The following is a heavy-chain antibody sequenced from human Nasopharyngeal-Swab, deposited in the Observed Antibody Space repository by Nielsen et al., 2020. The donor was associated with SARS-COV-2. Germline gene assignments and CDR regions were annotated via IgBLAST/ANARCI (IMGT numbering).Heavy chain of an antibody. V-gene: IGHV3-73*01. CDR1: GFTFSGSA. CDR2: IRSKANSYAT. CDR3: TRLRYSSGLDY. D-gene: IGHD6-25*01. Sequence: GGSLRLSCAASGFTFSGSAMHWVRQASGKGLEWVGRIRSKANSYATAYAASVKGRFTISRDDSKNTAYLQMNSLKTEDTAVYSCTRLRYSSGLDYWGQGTLVTVSS. J-gene: IGHJ4*02.